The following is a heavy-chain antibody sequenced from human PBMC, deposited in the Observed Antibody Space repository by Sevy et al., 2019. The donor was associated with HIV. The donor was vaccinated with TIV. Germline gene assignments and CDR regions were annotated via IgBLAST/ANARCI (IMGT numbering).Heavy chain of an antibody. D-gene: IGHD2-2*01. CDR2: IIPIFGTA. Sequence: ASVKVSCKASGGTFSSYAISWVRQAPGQGLEWMGGIIPIFGTANYAQKFQGRVTITADESTSTAYMELSSLRSEDTAVYYCARGIVVVPAAIGDYGMDVWCQGTTVTVSS. J-gene: IGHJ6*02. CDR1: GGTFSSYA. CDR3: ARGIVVVPAAIGDYGMDV. V-gene: IGHV1-69*13.